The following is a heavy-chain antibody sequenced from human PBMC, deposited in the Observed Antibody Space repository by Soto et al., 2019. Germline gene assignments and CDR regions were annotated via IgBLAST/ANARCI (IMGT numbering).Heavy chain of an antibody. CDR1: GFTFSSYG. J-gene: IGHJ6*02. V-gene: IGHV3-30*18. D-gene: IGHD3-9*01. CDR2: ISYEGSNK. CDR3: AKPHRYYDLLTGLGYGMDV. Sequence: QVQLVESGGGVVQPGRSLRLSCAASGFTFSSYGMHWVRPAPGKGLEWVAVISYEGSNKYYADSVKGRFTISRDNSKNTLYLQMNSLRDEDTAVDYCAKPHRYYDLLTGLGYGMDVWGQGTTVTVSS.